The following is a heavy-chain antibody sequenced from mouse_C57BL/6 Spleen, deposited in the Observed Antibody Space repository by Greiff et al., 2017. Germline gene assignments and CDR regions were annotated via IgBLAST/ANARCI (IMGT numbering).Heavy chain of an antibody. Sequence: QVQLKQPGAELVRPGSSVKLSCKASGYTFTSYWMHWVKQRPIQGLEWIGNIDPSDSETHYNQKFKDKATLTVDKSSSTAYMQLSSLTSEDSAVYYCARRDWDGYYFDYWGQGTTLTVSS. J-gene: IGHJ2*01. CDR2: IDPSDSET. CDR1: GYTFTSYW. CDR3: ARRDWDGYYFDY. V-gene: IGHV1-52*01. D-gene: IGHD4-1*01.